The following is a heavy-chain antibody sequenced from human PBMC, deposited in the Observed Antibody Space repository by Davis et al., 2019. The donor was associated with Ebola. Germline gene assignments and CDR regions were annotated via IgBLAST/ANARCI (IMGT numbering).Heavy chain of an antibody. CDR3: ARDVVVVPAAQYYFDY. J-gene: IGHJ4*02. D-gene: IGHD2-2*01. CDR2: INPSGGST. CDR1: GYTFTSYY. V-gene: IGHV1-46*01. Sequence: AASVKVSCKASGYTFTSYYMHWVRQAPGQGLEWMGIINPSGGSTTYARKFQGRVTMTRDTSTSTFYMELSSLRSEDTAVYYCARDVVVVPAAQYYFDYWGQGTLVTLSS.